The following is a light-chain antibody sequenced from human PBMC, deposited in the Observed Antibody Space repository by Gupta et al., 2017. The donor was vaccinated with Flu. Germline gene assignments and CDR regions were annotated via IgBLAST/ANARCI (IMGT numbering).Light chain of an antibody. V-gene: IGKV3D-15*01. CDR1: QSVSSN. CDR3: KQYNHWPWT. CDR2: SAS. J-gene: IGKJ2*01. Sequence: EVVMTHSPATLSMSPGERATLSCRASQSVSSNLAWYQQKPGQAPRLLIYSASNRDTGVPARFSGSGSGTEFTLNISSVQSEDFAVYYCKQYNHWPWTFGQGTKLEIK.